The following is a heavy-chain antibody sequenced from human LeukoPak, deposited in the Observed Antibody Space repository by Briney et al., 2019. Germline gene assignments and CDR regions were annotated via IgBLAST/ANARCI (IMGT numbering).Heavy chain of an antibody. J-gene: IGHJ5*02. D-gene: IGHD3-3*01. V-gene: IGHV1-18*01. Sequence: GASVKVSCKSSDYTFTKYGLSWVRQTPGQGLEWMGWISTYNGNTIYAQNLQGRATMTTDTSTSTAYMELRSLRSDDTAVYYCARTPRYDFWSGYSNWFDPWGQGTLVTVSS. CDR3: ARTPRYDFWSGYSNWFDP. CDR1: DYTFTKYG. CDR2: ISTYNGNT.